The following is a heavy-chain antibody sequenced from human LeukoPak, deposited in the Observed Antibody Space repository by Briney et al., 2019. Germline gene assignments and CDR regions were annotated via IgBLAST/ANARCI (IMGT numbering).Heavy chain of an antibody. V-gene: IGHV4-34*01. CDR2: INHSGST. J-gene: IGHJ5*02. Sequence: SETLSLTCAVYGGSFSGYYWSWIRQPPGKGLEWIGEINHSGSTNYNPSLKSRVTISVDTSKNQFSLKLSSVTAADTAVYYCARVFCSGGSCYSSTRNWFDPWGQGTLVTVSS. CDR3: ARVFCSGGSCYSSTRNWFDP. CDR1: GGSFSGYY. D-gene: IGHD2-15*01.